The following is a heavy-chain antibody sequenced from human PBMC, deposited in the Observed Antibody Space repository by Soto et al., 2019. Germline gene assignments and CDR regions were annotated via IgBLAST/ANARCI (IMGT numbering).Heavy chain of an antibody. V-gene: IGHV1-3*01. CDR2: INAGNGNT. CDR1: GYTFTSYA. Sequence: ASVKVSCKASGYTFTSYAMHWVRQAPGQRLEWMGWINAGNGNTKYSQKFQGRVTITRDTSASTAYMELSSLRSEDTAVYYCARLGDWASGGSYYWFDPWGQGTLVTVSS. J-gene: IGHJ5*02. D-gene: IGHD1-26*01. CDR3: ARLGDWASGGSYYWFDP.